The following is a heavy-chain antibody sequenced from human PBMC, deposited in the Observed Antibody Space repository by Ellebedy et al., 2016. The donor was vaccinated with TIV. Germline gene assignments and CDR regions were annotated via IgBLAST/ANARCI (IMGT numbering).Heavy chain of an antibody. D-gene: IGHD3-22*01. J-gene: IGHJ3*02. Sequence: AASVTVSCKASGGTFSSYTIRWVRQAPGQGLEWMGGIIPIFATANYAQKFQGRVTITADESTSTAYMELSRLRSEDTAVYYCARDSSGYYYTVGAFDIWGQGTMVTVSS. CDR2: IIPIFATA. CDR3: ARDSSGYYYTVGAFDI. CDR1: GGTFSSYT. V-gene: IGHV1-69*13.